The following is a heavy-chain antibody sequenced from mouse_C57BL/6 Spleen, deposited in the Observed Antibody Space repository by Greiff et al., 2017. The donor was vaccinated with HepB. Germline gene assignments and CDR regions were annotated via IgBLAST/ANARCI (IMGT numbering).Heavy chain of an antibody. V-gene: IGHV7-3*01. D-gene: IGHD1-1*01. J-gene: IGHJ1*03. Sequence: EVKLVESGGGLVQPGGSLSLSCAASGFTFTDYYMSWVRQPPGKALEWLGFIRNKANGYTTEYSESVKGLFTISSDNSQSILYIQMNAQGAEDSAAYNCAGYPLCYYGSSYRWYFDVWGTGTTVTVSS. CDR2: IRNKANGYTT. CDR3: AGYPLCYYGSSYRWYFDV. CDR1: GFTFTDYY.